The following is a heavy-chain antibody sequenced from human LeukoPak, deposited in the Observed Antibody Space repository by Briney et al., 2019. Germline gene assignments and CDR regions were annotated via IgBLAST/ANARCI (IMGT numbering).Heavy chain of an antibody. CDR1: GGSISSGDYY. CDR3: ARSIPRFLGWSGAWYYFDY. V-gene: IGHV4-30-4*08. CDR2: IYYSGST. Sequence: SETLSLTCTVSGGSISSGDYYWSWIRQPPGKGLEWIGYIYYSGSTYYNPSLKSRVTISVDTSKNQFSLKLSSVTAADTAVYYCARSIPRFLGWSGAWYYFDYWGQGTLVTVSS. J-gene: IGHJ4*02. D-gene: IGHD3-3*01.